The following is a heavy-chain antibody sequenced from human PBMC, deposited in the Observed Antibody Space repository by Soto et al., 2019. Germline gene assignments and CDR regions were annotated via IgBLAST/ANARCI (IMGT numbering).Heavy chain of an antibody. J-gene: IGHJ4*02. Sequence: ASVKVSCKASGYTFNSYYMHWVRQAPGQGLEWMGWISAYNGNTNYAQKLQGRVTMTTDTSTSTAYMELRSLRSDDTAVYYCARGYDILTGVDYWGQGTLVTVSS. CDR1: GYTFNSYY. CDR3: ARGYDILTGVDY. CDR2: ISAYNGNT. D-gene: IGHD3-9*01. V-gene: IGHV1-18*04.